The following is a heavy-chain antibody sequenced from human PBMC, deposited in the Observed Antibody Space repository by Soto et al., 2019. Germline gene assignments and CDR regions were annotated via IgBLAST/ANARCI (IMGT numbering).Heavy chain of an antibody. CDR3: AREGSQYSSFSYYYGMDV. D-gene: IGHD1-26*01. Sequence: PGEPLKICCQVSGYSFTSYWIGWVRQMPGKGLEWMGIIYPGDSDTRYSPSFQGQVTISADKSISTAYLQWSSLKASDTAMYYCAREGSQYSSFSYYYGMDVWGQGTTVTVSS. V-gene: IGHV5-51*01. CDR1: GYSFTSYW. CDR2: IYPGDSDT. J-gene: IGHJ6*02.